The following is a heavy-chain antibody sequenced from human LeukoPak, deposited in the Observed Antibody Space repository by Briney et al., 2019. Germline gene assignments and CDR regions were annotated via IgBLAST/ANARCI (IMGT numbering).Heavy chain of an antibody. Sequence: GGSLRLSCVDSGFTFSSHWMSWVRQAPGKGLEWVANINQGEGEKYYVDSVKGRFTISRDNAKKSLFLQMNSLRAEDTAVYYCARGWASSRRKAFDIWGQGTIVTVSS. CDR3: ARGWASSRRKAFDI. D-gene: IGHD3-16*01. J-gene: IGHJ3*02. CDR2: INQGEGEK. V-gene: IGHV3-7*03. CDR1: GFTFSSHW.